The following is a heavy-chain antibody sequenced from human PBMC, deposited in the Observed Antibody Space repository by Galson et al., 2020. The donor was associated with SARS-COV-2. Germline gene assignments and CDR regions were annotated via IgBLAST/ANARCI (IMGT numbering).Heavy chain of an antibody. J-gene: IGHJ6*02. V-gene: IGHV3-30*18. Sequence: GESLKISCAVSGFTFNNYGIHWVRQAPGKGLEWVALISYEGSIKHYADSVQGRFTIARDSSKNTVYLQMNSLSVEDTAVYYCAKEKEVLHLHYCAMDVWGRGTTVTVSS. D-gene: IGHD1-26*01. CDR1: GFTFNNYG. CDR3: AKEKEVLHLHYCAMDV. CDR2: ISYEGSIK.